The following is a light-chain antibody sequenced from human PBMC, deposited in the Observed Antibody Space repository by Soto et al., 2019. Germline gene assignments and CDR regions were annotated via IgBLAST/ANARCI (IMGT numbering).Light chain of an antibody. CDR1: QYINNY. J-gene: IGKJ2*01. CDR2: GAS. CDR3: QQYNNSPYT. V-gene: IGKV1-33*01. Sequence: DIQVTQSPSSLSASVGDRVTITCQASQYINNYLNWYQQRPGKAPNLLIYGASNFETGVPSRLSGSGSGTECSLTISSLQGEEIAKYYGQQYNNSPYTVGQGTKLEIK.